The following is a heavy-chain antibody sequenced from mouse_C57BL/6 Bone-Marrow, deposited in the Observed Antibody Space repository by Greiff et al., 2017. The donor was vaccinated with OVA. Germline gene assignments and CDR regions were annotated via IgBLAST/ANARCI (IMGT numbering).Heavy chain of an antibody. J-gene: IGHJ1*03. CDR2: INPNNGGT. CDR3: ARERDYDVFYWYFDD. CDR1: GYTFTDYN. Sequence: VQLQQSGPELVKPGASVKIPCKASGYTFTDYNMDWVKQSHGKSLEWIGDINPNNGGTIYNQKFKGKATLTVDKSSSTAYMELRSLTSEDTAVYYCARERDYDVFYWYFDDWGTGTTVTVSS. V-gene: IGHV1-18*01. D-gene: IGHD2-4*01.